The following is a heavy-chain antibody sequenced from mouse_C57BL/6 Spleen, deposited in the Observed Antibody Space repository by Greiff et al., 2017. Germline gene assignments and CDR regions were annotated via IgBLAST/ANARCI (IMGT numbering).Heavy chain of an antibody. J-gene: IGHJ3*01. D-gene: IGHD1-1*01. V-gene: IGHV14-4*01. CDR2: IDPENGDT. Sequence: VHVKQSGAELVRPGASVKLSCTASGFNIKDDYMHWVKQRPEHGLEWIGWIDPENGDTEYASKFQGKATITADTSSNTAYLQLSSLTSEDTAVYYCTAYGAYWGQGTLVTVSA. CDR3: TAYGAY. CDR1: GFNIKDDY.